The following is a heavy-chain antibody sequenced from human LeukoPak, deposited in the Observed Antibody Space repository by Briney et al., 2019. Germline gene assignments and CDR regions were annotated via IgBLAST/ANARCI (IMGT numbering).Heavy chain of an antibody. Sequence: GGSLRLSCAASGFTFSSYAMHWVRQAPGKGLEWVVVISYDGSNKYYADSVKGRFTISGDNSKNTLYLQMNSLRVEDTAVYYCARDVYGDFDYWGQGTLVTVSS. J-gene: IGHJ4*02. CDR3: ARDVYGDFDY. CDR2: ISYDGSNK. CDR1: GFTFSSYA. D-gene: IGHD2/OR15-2a*01. V-gene: IGHV3-30-3*01.